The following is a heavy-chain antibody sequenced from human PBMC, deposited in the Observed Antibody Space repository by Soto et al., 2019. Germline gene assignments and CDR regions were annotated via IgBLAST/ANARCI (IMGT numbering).Heavy chain of an antibody. J-gene: IGHJ5*01. D-gene: IGHD3-3*01. CDR2: LSGSGDKT. CDR1: GFIYTNYA. CDR3: AKFLDRNVVIPAVFDS. V-gene: IGHV3-23*01. Sequence: GESLRLSCTVSGFIYTNYAMSWCRHAPGKELEWVSGLSGSGDKTYYADSVKGRFTISRDKSGGTLYLQMESLRAEDTALYYCAKFLDRNVVIPAVFDSPSQRSSVIVSS.